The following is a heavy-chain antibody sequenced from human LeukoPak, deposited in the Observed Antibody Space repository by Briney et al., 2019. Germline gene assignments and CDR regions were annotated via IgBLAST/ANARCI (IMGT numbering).Heavy chain of an antibody. CDR3: ARAYYDFWSGYYGFYYYYGMDV. J-gene: IGHJ6*02. Sequence: SETLSLTCTVSGGSISSSSHYWGWIRQPPGKGLEWIGSISYSGNTYYNPSLKSRVTIYVDTSKNQFSLKLSSVTAADTAVYYCARAYYDFWSGYYGFYYYYGMDVWGQGTTVTVSS. CDR1: GGSISSSSHY. CDR2: ISYSGNT. V-gene: IGHV4-39*07. D-gene: IGHD3-3*01.